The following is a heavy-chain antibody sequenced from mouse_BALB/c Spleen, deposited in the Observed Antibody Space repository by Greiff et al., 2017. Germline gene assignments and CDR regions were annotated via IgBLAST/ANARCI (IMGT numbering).Heavy chain of an antibody. Sequence: VQLQQPGAELVRPGASVKLSCKASGYTFTSYWINWVKQRPGQGLEWIGNIYPSDSYTNYNQKFKDKATLTVDKSSSTAYMQLSSPTSEDSAVYYCARHEGDYGNPYAMDYWGQGTSVTVSS. CDR3: ARHEGDYGNPYAMDY. CDR1: GYTFTSYW. D-gene: IGHD2-1*01. V-gene: IGHV1-69*02. CDR2: IYPSDSYT. J-gene: IGHJ4*01.